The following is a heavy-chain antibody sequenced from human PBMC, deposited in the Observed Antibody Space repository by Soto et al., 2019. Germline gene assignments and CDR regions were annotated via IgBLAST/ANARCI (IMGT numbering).Heavy chain of an antibody. V-gene: IGHV2-5*02. Sequence: SGPTLVNSTQTLTLTFTFSAFSLSTSGVGVGWIRQPPGKALEWLALIYWDDDKRYSPSLKSRLTITKDTSKNQVVLTMTNMDPVDTATYYCAHSIIAAAGYWFDPWGQGTLVTVSS. CDR1: AFSLSTSGVG. CDR3: AHSIIAAAGYWFDP. D-gene: IGHD6-13*01. J-gene: IGHJ5*02. CDR2: IYWDDDK.